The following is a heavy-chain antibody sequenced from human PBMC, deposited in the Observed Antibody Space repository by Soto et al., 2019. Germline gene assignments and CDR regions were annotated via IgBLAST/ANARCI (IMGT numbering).Heavy chain of an antibody. CDR2: IFYRGTI. V-gene: IGHV4-31*01. CDR1: GVSISSGGYY. Sequence: QVQLQESGPGLVKPSQTLSLTCTVSGVSISSGGYYWSWIRQYPGKGPEWIGYIFYRGTIYYNPSLKSPVTMSVDTSKNQFSLKLSSVTAADTAVYYCAGSSTDVDTDMVAVYYGMDVWGHGTTVTVSS. D-gene: IGHD5-18*01. J-gene: IGHJ6*02. CDR3: AGSSTDVDTDMVAVYYGMDV.